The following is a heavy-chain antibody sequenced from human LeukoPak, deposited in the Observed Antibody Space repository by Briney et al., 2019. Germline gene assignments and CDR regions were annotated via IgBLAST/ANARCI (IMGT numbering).Heavy chain of an antibody. D-gene: IGHD4-17*01. CDR2: IKQDGSEK. CDR3: ARFLYGSKVDY. CDR1: GFTFSSYW. V-gene: IGHV3-7*01. J-gene: IGHJ4*02. Sequence: PGGSLRLSCAASGFTFSSYWMSWVRQAPGKGLEWVANIKQDGSEKNYVDSVKGRFTISRDNAKNSLYLQMNSLRAEDTAVYYCARFLYGSKVDYWGQGTLVTVSS.